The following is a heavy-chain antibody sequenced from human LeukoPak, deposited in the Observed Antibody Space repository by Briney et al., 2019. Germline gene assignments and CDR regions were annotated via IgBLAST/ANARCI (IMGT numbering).Heavy chain of an antibody. CDR1: GYTFTGYY. Sequence: ASVKVSCKASGYTFTGYYMHWVRQAPGQGLEWMGWINPNSGGTNYAQKFQGRVTMTRDTSISTAYMELSRLRSDDTAVYYCARAHENYGSWRFRFDPWGQGTLDTVSS. CDR3: ARAHENYGSWRFRFDP. V-gene: IGHV1-2*02. CDR2: INPNSGGT. J-gene: IGHJ5*02. D-gene: IGHD3-10*01.